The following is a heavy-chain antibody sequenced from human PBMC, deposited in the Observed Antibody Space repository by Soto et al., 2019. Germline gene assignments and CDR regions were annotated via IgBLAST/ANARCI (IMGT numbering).Heavy chain of an antibody. V-gene: IGHV3-23*01. J-gene: IGHJ5*02. D-gene: IGHD2-21*02. Sequence: GGSLRLSCTASGVTFSRYAMSWVRQAPGKGLEWVSTISNSGSSSYSADSVKGRFTISRDNSKNTLYLQMHSLRGEDTALYHCAKGLVAVSGLQWFDPWGQGTLVTVSS. CDR3: AKGLVAVSGLQWFDP. CDR1: GVTFSRYA. CDR2: ISNSGSSS.